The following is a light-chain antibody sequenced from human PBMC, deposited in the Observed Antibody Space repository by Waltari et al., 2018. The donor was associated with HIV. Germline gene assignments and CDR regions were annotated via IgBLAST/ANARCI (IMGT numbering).Light chain of an antibody. CDR1: SRDVGSYHY. CDR3: CSYAGSSTFVV. J-gene: IGLJ2*01. V-gene: IGLV2-23*02. Sequence: QSALTPPASVSGSPGQSITIACPGTSRDVGSYHYVTWYQQHPGKAPKLMIFDVNKRPSGISNRFSGSKSGNTASLTISGLQAEDEADYYCCSYAGSSTFVVFGGGTKLTVL. CDR2: DVN.